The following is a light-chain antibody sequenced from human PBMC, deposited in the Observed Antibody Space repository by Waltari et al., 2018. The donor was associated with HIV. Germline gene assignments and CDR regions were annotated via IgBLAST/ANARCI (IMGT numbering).Light chain of an antibody. J-gene: IGKJ1*01. V-gene: IGKV3-20*01. CDR2: AAS. Sequence: EIVLTQSPGTLSLSPGERATLSCRASQSVSSSHLAWYQQKPGRAPRLLIYAASSRATGIPDRFSGSGSGTDFTLTITRLDPEDFAVYYCQQYGNSPPWTFGQGTKVEIK. CDR1: QSVSSSH. CDR3: QQYGNSPPWT.